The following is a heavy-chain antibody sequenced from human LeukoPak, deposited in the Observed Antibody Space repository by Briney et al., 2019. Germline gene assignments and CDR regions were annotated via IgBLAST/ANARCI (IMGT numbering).Heavy chain of an antibody. Sequence: SETLSLTCTVSGGSISSYYWSWIRQPPGKGLEWIGYIYYSGSTNYNPSLKSRVTISVDTSKNQFSLKLSSVTAADAAVYYCARHEVSMAGTDAFDIWGQGTMVTVSS. D-gene: IGHD5-24*01. CDR1: GGSISSYY. CDR3: ARHEVSMAGTDAFDI. CDR2: IYYSGST. J-gene: IGHJ3*02. V-gene: IGHV4-59*08.